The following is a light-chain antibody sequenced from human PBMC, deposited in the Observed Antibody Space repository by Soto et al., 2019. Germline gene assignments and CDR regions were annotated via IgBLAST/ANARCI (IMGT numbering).Light chain of an antibody. J-gene: IGLJ3*02. V-gene: IGLV4-69*01. Sequence: QPVLTQSPSASASLGASVKLTCTLSSGHSNYAIAWHQQQPEKGPRYLMKLKSDGSHSKGDGIPDRFSGSSSGAERYLSISSLQSEDEADYYCQTWGPGIRVFGGGTKLTV. CDR2: LKSDGSH. CDR3: QTWGPGIRV. CDR1: SGHSNYA.